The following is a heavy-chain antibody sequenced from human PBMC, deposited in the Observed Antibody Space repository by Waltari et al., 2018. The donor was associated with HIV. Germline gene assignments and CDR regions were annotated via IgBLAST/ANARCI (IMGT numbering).Heavy chain of an antibody. Sequence: QVQLQESGPGLVKPSETLSLTCTVSGGSISSYYWSWIRQPPGKGLEWIGYIYYSGSTNYYPTLKSRVTISVDTSKNQCSLKLSSVTAADTAVYDCARAPPVGGDWYCDLWGRGTLVTVSS. CDR3: ARAPPVGGDWYCDL. CDR1: GGSISSYY. J-gene: IGHJ2*01. D-gene: IGHD1-26*01. V-gene: IGHV4-59*01. CDR2: IYYSGST.